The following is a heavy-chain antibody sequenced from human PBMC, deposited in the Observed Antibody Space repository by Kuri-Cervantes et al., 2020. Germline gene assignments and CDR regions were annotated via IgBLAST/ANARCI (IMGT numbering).Heavy chain of an antibody. CDR2: IYTSGST. CDR3: ARASYDTRLVGNWFDP. V-gene: IGHV4-61*02. J-gene: IGHJ5*02. D-gene: IGHD3-22*01. CDR1: GGSISSGSYY. Sequence: SETLSLTCTVSGGSISSGSYYWSWIRQPAGKGLEWIGRIYTSGSTYYNPSLKSRVTISVDTSKNQFSLKLSSVTAADTAVYYCARASYDTRLVGNWFDPWGQGTLVTVSS.